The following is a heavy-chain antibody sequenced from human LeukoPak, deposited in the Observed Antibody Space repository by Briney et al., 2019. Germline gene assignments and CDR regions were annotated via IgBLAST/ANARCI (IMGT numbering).Heavy chain of an antibody. Sequence: SETLSLTCTASGGSIRSYYWSWIRQPPGKGLEWIGYIYYSGSTNYNPSLKSRVTISVDTSKNQFSLKLNSVTDTDTAMYYCARTEYDYNNYAYYYGMDVWGQGTTVTVSS. V-gene: IGHV4-59*08. D-gene: IGHD4-11*01. CDR2: IYYSGST. J-gene: IGHJ6*02. CDR3: ARTEYDYNNYAYYYGMDV. CDR1: GGSIRSYY.